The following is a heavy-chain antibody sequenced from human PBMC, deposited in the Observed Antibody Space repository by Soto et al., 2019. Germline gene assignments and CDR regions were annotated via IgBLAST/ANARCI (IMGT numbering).Heavy chain of an antibody. J-gene: IGHJ4*02. V-gene: IGHV3-74*01. CDR3: ATGSVCSGGTCYGD. D-gene: IGHD2-15*01. CDR1: GFTFSSYW. Sequence: PGGSLRLSCVASGFTFSSYWMHWVRQAPGKGLVWVSRINSDGSSTGYADSVKGRFTISRDNAKNTLYLQMNSLRAEDTAVYYCATGSVCSGGTCYGDWGQGTRVTVAS. CDR2: INSDGSST.